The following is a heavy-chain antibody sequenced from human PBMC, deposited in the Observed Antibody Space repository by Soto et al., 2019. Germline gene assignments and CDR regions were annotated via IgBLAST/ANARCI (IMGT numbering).Heavy chain of an antibody. J-gene: IGHJ4*02. Sequence: SGPTLVNPTPTLTLTCTFSGFSLSTTGEGVGWIRQPPGKALEWLAVIYWNDDKSYSPSLKSRLTISKDTSKKQVVLTMMNMAPVDTGTEYCAQVDDVAALFAYLGQGTLVTVSS. D-gene: IGHD6-6*01. CDR3: AQVDDVAALFAY. CDR1: GFSLSTTGEG. V-gene: IGHV2-5*01. CDR2: IYWNDDK.